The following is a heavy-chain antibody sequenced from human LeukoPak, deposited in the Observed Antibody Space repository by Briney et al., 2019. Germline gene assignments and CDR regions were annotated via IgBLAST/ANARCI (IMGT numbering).Heavy chain of an antibody. Sequence: GGSLRLSCTVSGFTVSSNSMSWVRQAPGKGLEWVSFIYSDNTHYSDSVKGRFTISRDNSKNTLYLQMNSLRAEDTAVYYCARVFWSGYSYFDYWGQGTLVTVSS. CDR3: ARVFWSGYSYFDY. V-gene: IGHV3-53*01. J-gene: IGHJ4*02. CDR1: GFTVSSNS. D-gene: IGHD3-3*01. CDR2: IYSDNT.